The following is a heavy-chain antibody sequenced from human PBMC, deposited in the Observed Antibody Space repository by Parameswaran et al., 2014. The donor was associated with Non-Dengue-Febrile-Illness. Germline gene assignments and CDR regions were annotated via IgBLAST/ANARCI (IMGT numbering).Heavy chain of an antibody. CDR3: AKDQSGGYYYYYGMDV. D-gene: IGHD2-15*01. V-gene: IGHV3-30*18. Sequence: WIRQPPGKGLEWVAVISYDGSNKYYADSVKGRFTISRDNSKNTLYLQMNSLRAEDTAVYYCAKDQSGGYYYYYGMDVWGQGTTVTVSS. J-gene: IGHJ6*02. CDR2: ISYDGSNK.